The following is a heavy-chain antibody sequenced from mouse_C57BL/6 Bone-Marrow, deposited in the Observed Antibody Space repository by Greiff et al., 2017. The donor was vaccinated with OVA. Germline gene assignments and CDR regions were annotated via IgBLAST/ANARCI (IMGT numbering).Heavy chain of an antibody. CDR1: GYTFTSYW. Sequence: VQLQQPGAELVKPGASVKLSCKASGYTFTSYWMHWVKQRPGRGLEWIGRIDPNSGGTKYNEKFKSKATLTVDKPSSTAYMQLSSLTSEDSAVYYGASPLLTGTRYFDYWGQGTTLTVSS. D-gene: IGHD4-1*01. CDR3: ASPLLTGTRYFDY. CDR2: IDPNSGGT. J-gene: IGHJ2*01. V-gene: IGHV1-72*01.